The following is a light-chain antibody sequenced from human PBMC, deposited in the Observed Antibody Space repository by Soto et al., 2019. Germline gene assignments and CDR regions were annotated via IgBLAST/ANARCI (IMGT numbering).Light chain of an antibody. CDR3: QQYNNWPRIT. CDR1: QSVSTY. CDR2: DAS. Sequence: EIVLTQSPATLSLSPVERATLSWSASQSVSTYLVWYQLKPGQAPRLLIYDASNRATGIPARFSGSGSGTEFTLTISSLQSEDFAVYYCQQYNNWPRITFGQGTRLEIK. V-gene: IGKV3-11*01. J-gene: IGKJ5*01.